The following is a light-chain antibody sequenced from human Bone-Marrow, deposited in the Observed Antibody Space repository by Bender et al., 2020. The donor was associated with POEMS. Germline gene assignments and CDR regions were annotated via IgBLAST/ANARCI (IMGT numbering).Light chain of an antibody. CDR3: LAWDSSTAWV. V-gene: IGLV3-1*01. CDR1: KLGDKS. CDR2: QDF. Sequence: SYELTQPPSVSVSPGQTATITCSGDKLGDKSASWYQQKPGQSPVLVIYQDFKRPSGFPARFSGSNSGNTATLTISGTQAMDEADYYCLAWDSSTAWVFGGGTKLTVL. J-gene: IGLJ3*02.